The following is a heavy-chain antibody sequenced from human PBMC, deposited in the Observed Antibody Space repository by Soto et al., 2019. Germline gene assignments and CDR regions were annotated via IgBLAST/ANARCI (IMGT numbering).Heavy chain of an antibody. V-gene: IGHV3-72*01. CDR2: STNKANSYTT. Sequence: EVQLVESGGGLVQPGGSLRLSCAASGFTFSDHYMDWVRQAPGKGLEWVGRSTNKANSYTTEYAASVKGRFTVSRDDSKNSLYLQMNSLKIEDTAVYYCTVWGSGSEFGATWGQGTLVTVSS. CDR1: GFTFSDHY. J-gene: IGHJ4*02. D-gene: IGHD3-10*01. CDR3: TVWGSGSEFGAT.